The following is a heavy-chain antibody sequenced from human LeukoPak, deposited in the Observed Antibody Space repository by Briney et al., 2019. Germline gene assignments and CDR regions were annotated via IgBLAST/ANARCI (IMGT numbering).Heavy chain of an antibody. CDR1: GYTFTSYD. Sequence: ASVKVSCKASGYTFTSYDINWVRQATGQGLEWMGWMNPNSGNTGYAQKFQGRVTMTRNTSISTAYMELSSLRSEDTAVYYCATQRGIVATMFDPWGQGTLVTVSS. V-gene: IGHV1-8*01. CDR3: ATQRGIVATMFDP. J-gene: IGHJ5*02. CDR2: MNPNSGNT. D-gene: IGHD5-12*01.